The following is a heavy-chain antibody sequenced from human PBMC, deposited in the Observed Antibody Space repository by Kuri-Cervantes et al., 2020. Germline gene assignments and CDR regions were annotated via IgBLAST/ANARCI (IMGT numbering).Heavy chain of an antibody. CDR2: IDGSGKLI. CDR3: ARGRYSFDY. V-gene: IGHV3-23*01. D-gene: IGHD1-26*01. CDR1: GFTFISYV. J-gene: IGHJ4*02. Sequence: GGSLRLSCEGSGFTFISYVMHWVRQAPGKGLEWVSSIDGSGKLIYYADSVKGRFTISRDNSKNSLYLQMSSLRAEDTAVYYCARGRYSFDYWGQGSLVTVSS.